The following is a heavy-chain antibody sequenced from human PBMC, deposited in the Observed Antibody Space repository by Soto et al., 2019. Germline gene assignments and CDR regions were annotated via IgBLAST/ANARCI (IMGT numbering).Heavy chain of an antibody. CDR1: GFTFSSYA. Sequence: SLRLSCAASGFTFSSYAMHWVRQAPGKGLEWVAVISYDGSNKYYADSVKGRFTISRDNSKNTLYLQMNSLRAEDTAVYYCARDINQLDYYGMDVWGQGTTVTVSS. CDR3: ARDINQLDYYGMDV. CDR2: ISYDGSNK. V-gene: IGHV3-30-3*01. J-gene: IGHJ6*02. D-gene: IGHD1-20*01.